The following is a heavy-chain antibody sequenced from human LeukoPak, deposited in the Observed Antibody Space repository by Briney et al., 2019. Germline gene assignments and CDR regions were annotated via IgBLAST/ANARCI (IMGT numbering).Heavy chain of an antibody. CDR1: GGSTNNYY. Sequence: SQTLSLTCAVSGGSTNNYYWGWIRQPPGKGLEWVGSIYYSGSTNYNPSLKSRVTISVDTSKNEFSLRLSSVTAADTAVYYCARRQYCTSSRCFLAFDIWGQGTMVTVSP. V-gene: IGHV4-59*08. J-gene: IGHJ3*02. CDR2: IYYSGST. D-gene: IGHD2-2*01. CDR3: ARRQYCTSSRCFLAFDI.